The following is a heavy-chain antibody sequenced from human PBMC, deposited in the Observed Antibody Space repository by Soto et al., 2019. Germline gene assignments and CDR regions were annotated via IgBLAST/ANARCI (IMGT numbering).Heavy chain of an antibody. Sequence: SWCLCRRGADYRRAVSGGHWNLIRKPPGKGLEWIGEIDPCGYTKSNRSLKSRVTISVDTSKNQFYLRLTSVTAADTAVYYGARVRAWFEPWGQGTLVPVSS. CDR1: RRAVSGGH. V-gene: IGHV4-34*01. J-gene: IGHJ5*02. CDR2: IDPCGYT. D-gene: IGHD3-3*01. CDR3: ARVRAWFEP.